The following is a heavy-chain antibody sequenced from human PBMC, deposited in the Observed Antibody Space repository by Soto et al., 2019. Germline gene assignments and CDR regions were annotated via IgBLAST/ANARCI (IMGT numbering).Heavy chain of an antibody. Sequence: QLQLQESGPGLVKPSETLSLTCTVSGGSISSSSYYWGWIRQPPGKGLEWIGSIYYSGSTYYNPSLNSRLTISVHTSKNQFSLKLSSVTAADTAVYYCARHQSHSSSYVDPWGQGTLVTVSS. V-gene: IGHV4-39*01. CDR1: GGSISSSSYY. D-gene: IGHD6-13*01. J-gene: IGHJ5*02. CDR3: ARHQSHSSSYVDP. CDR2: IYYSGST.